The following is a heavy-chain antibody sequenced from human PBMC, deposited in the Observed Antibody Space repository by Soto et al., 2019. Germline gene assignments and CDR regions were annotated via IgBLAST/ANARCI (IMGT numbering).Heavy chain of an antibody. CDR1: GFTFSAYC. CDR2: IKQDGSEK. Sequence: EVQLVESGGGLVRPGGSLRLSCAASGFTFSAYCMSWVRQAPGKGLEWVANIKQDGSEKYYVDSVKGRFTISRDNAENSLYLQMNSLRAEDTAVYYCTRGGCSSEGYCCFDYWGQGTLVTVSS. V-gene: IGHV3-7*01. D-gene: IGHD1-26*01. J-gene: IGHJ4*02. CDR3: TRGGCSSEGYCCFDY.